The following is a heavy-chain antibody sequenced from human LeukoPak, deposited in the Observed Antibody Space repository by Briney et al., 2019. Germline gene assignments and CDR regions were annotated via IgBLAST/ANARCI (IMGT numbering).Heavy chain of an antibody. D-gene: IGHD3-3*01. CDR3: ARDIAWSGYFDN. J-gene: IGHJ4*02. CDR1: QFTFRTYA. CDR2: ISYDGSNK. V-gene: IGHV3-30*04. Sequence: GGSLRLSCETSQFTFRTYAMHWVRQAPGKGLEWVAVISYDGSNKYYADSVKGRFTISRDNSKNTLYLQMNSLRAEDTAVYYCARDIAWSGYFDNWGQGTLVTVSS.